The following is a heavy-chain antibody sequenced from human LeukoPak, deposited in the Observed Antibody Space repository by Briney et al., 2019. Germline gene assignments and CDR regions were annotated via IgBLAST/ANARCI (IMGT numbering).Heavy chain of an antibody. D-gene: IGHD2-15*01. V-gene: IGHV1-18*01. J-gene: IGHJ5*02. CDR3: ARVGYCSGGSCYGNWFDP. Sequence: ASVKVSCKASGSTFTSYGISWVRLAPGPGQELKGWISAYNGNTNYAQTLQGRVTMTTDTSTSTAYMELRSLRSDDTAVYYCARVGYCSGGSCYGNWFDPWGQGTLVTVSS. CDR2: ISAYNGNT. CDR1: GSTFTSYG.